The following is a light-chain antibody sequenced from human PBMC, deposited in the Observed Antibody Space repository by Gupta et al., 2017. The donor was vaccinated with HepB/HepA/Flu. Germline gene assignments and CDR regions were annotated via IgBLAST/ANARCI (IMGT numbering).Light chain of an antibody. CDR2: AAS. J-gene: IGKJ3*01. CDR1: QSISSY. Sequence: DIQMTQSPSSLSASVGDRVTITCRASQSISSYLNWYQQKPGKAPKLLIYAASRLQSGVPSRFSGSGYGTDFTLTISRLQPEDFATYYCQQSDSTPFTFGPGTKVDIK. V-gene: IGKV1-39*01. CDR3: QQSDSTPFT.